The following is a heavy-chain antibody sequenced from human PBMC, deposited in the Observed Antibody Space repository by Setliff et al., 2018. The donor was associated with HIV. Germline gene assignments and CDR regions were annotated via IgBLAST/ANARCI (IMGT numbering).Heavy chain of an antibody. CDR2: ISHSGNT. D-gene: IGHD3-3*01. V-gene: IGHV4-59*11. Sequence: SETLSLTCAVSGDSINTHYWSWIRQPPGKGLEWIGCISHSGNTNFNPSLNSRVTISLDTSKNQFSLRLTSLTAADTAIYYCARSQPDTIFGVVVFDSWGQGTLVTVSS. CDR1: GDSINTHY. CDR3: ARSQPDTIFGVVVFDS. J-gene: IGHJ4*02.